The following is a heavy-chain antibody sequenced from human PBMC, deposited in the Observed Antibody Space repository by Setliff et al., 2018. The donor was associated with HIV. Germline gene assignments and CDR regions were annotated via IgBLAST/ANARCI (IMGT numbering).Heavy chain of an antibody. D-gene: IGHD6-19*01. J-gene: IGHJ4*02. CDR3: AREATPRHSSGWVYFDY. CDR2: ITGSGDTI. Sequence: GGSLRLSCAASGFTFSNYEMSWVRQAPGKGPEWVSYITGSGDTIYYADSGKGRFTMSRDNAKDSVYFQMNTLRVEDTAVYYCAREATPRHSSGWVYFDYWGQGMMVTVSS. V-gene: IGHV3-48*03. CDR1: GFTFSNYE.